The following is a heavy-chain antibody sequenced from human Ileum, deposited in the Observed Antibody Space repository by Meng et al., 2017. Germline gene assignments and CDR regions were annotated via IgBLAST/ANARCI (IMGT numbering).Heavy chain of an antibody. V-gene: IGHV3-23*01. D-gene: IGHD1-7*01. J-gene: IGHJ4*02. CDR3: ARSDFIDLIPELGHS. CDR2: ITENGVT. Sequence: GGSLRLSCAASGFTFSTYVISWVRQAPGKGLEWVSTITENGVTFYADSVKGRFTISRDDSKNTLYLQMNSLRAEDTAAYYCARSDFIDLIPELGHSWGQGTRVTVSS. CDR1: GFTFSTYV.